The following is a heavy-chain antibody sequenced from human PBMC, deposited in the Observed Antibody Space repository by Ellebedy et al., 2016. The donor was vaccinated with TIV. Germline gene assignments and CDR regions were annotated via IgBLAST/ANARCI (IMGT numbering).Heavy chain of an antibody. D-gene: IGHD2-8*01. CDR3: ATTEGAVSYYYYGMDV. J-gene: IGHJ6*02. Sequence: ASVKVSCKASGYTFTGYYMHWVRQAPGQGLEWMGRIIPILGIANYAQKFQGRVTITADKSTTTAYMELSSLRSDDTAVYYCATTEGAVSYYYYGMDVWGQGTTVTVSS. CDR1: GYTFTGYY. CDR2: IIPILGIA. V-gene: IGHV1-69*02.